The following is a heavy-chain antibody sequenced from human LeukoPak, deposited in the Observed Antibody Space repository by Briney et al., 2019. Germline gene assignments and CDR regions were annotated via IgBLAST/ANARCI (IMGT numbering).Heavy chain of an antibody. CDR2: IRSNAYGGTT. V-gene: IGHV3-49*04. CDR3: TRPHTYYYYMDV. Sequence: SGGSLRLTCAASGFTFSSYNMNWVRQAPGKGLEWVGFIRSNAYGGTTEYAASVKGRFTISRDDSKSIAYLQMNSLKTEDTAVYYCTRPHTYYYYMDVWGKGTTVTISS. CDR1: GFTFSSYN. J-gene: IGHJ6*03.